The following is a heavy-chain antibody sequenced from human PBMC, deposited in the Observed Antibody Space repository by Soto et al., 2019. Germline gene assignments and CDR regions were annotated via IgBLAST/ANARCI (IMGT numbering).Heavy chain of an antibody. Sequence: QVQLVESGGGVVQPGRSLRLSCAASGFTFSSYGMHWVRQAPGKGLEWVAVIWYDGSNKYYADSVKGRFTISRDNSKNTLYLQMNSLRAEDTAVYYCARASMVYADPFYYYYYGMDVWGQGTTVTVSS. CDR3: ARASMVYADPFYYYYYGMDV. J-gene: IGHJ6*02. V-gene: IGHV3-33*01. D-gene: IGHD2-8*01. CDR1: GFTFSSYG. CDR2: IWYDGSNK.